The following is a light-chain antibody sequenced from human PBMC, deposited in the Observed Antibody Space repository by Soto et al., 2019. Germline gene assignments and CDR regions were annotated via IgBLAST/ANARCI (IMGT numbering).Light chain of an antibody. Sequence: DIQMTQSPSTLSASVGDRVAITCRASRAVKTYLAWYQQKPGKAPKLLIHDASTLEDEVPSRFGGSGSGTEFTLTISSLQPDDFATYYCQQYNDYSMWTFGQGTKVDLK. V-gene: IGKV1-5*01. J-gene: IGKJ1*01. CDR1: RAVKTY. CDR2: DAS. CDR3: QQYNDYSMWT.